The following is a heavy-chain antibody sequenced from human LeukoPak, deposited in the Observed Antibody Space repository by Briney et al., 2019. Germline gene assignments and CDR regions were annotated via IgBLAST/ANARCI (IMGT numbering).Heavy chain of an antibody. CDR2: IIPIFGTA. CDR1: GGTFSSYA. Sequence: SVKVSCKASGGTFSSYAISWVRQAPGQGLEWMGGIIPIFGTANYAQKFQGRVTITADESTSTAYMELSSLRSEDTAVYYCARGARLGYSYGYVAHYWGQGTPVTVSS. D-gene: IGHD5-18*01. V-gene: IGHV1-69*01. CDR3: ARGARLGYSYGYVAHY. J-gene: IGHJ4*02.